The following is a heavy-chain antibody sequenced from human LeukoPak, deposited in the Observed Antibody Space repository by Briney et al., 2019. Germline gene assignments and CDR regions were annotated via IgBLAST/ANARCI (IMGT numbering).Heavy chain of an antibody. CDR2: ISPNSGGT. Sequence: ASVKVSCKASGYTFTGYYMHWVRQAPGQGLEWMGWISPNSGGTNYAQKFQGRVTMTRDTSISTAYMELSRLRSDDTAVYYCARHLGYGDYANYWGQGTLVTVSS. D-gene: IGHD4-17*01. V-gene: IGHV1-2*02. CDR1: GYTFTGYY. J-gene: IGHJ4*02. CDR3: ARHLGYGDYANY.